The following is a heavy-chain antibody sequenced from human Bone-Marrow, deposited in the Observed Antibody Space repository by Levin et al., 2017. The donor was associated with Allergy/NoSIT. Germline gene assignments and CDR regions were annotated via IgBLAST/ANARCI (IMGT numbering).Heavy chain of an antibody. D-gene: IGHD5-18*01. V-gene: IGHV5-51*01. CDR1: GYSFTTYW. Sequence: GGSLILSCKGSGYSFTTYWIAWVRQMPGKGLEWMGSVYPLNSDTRYSPSFQGQVTISADKSISTAYLQWARLKASDSGVYYCARFPLGDSSLYHALDVWGLGTTVIVSS. J-gene: IGHJ6*02. CDR3: ARFPLGDSSLYHALDV. CDR2: VYPLNSDT.